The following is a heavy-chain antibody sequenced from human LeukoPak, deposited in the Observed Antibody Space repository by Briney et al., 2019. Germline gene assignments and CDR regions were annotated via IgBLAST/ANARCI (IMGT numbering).Heavy chain of an antibody. J-gene: IGHJ4*02. CDR3: ARDHGSGSTDYFDY. D-gene: IGHD3-22*01. CDR2: ISTDTSYI. Sequence: PGGSLRLSCAASGFTFRSYSLNWVRQTPGQGLEWVSSISTDTSYIYYADSVKGRFTISRDNAKNSLYLQMKSLRVEDTAVYYCARDHGSGSTDYFDYWGQGTLVTVSS. CDR1: GFTFRSYS. V-gene: IGHV3-21*01.